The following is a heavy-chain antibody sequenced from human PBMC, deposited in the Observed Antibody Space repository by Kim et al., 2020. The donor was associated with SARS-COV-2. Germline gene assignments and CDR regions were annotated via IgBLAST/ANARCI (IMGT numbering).Heavy chain of an antibody. Sequence: YTPALKSRITISVDTSKNQFSLKLNSVTAADTAVYYCARPLGSFDSSGYLYWGQGSLVTVSS. J-gene: IGHJ4*02. V-gene: IGHV4-39*01. D-gene: IGHD3-22*01. CDR3: ARPLGSFDSSGYLY.